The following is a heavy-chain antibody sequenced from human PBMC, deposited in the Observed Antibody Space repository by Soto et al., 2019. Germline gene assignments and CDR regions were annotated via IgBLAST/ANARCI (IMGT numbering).Heavy chain of an antibody. V-gene: IGHV1-69*12. Sequence: QVQLVQSGAEVKKPGSSVKVSCKASGGTFSSYAISWVRQAPGQGLEWMGGIIPIFGTANYAQKFQGRVTITADESTSTAYMELSSLRSEDTAVYYCARAGYYYDSSGYYYYFDYWGQGTLVNVSS. J-gene: IGHJ4*02. D-gene: IGHD3-22*01. CDR2: IIPIFGTA. CDR1: GGTFSSYA. CDR3: ARAGYYYDSSGYYYYFDY.